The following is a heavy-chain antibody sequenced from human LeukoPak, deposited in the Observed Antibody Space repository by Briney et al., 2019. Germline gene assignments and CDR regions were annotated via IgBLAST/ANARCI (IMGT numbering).Heavy chain of an antibody. V-gene: IGHV1-69*01. Sequence: SVKVSCKASGGTFSSYAISWVRQAPGQGLEWMGGIIPIFGTANYAQKFQGRVTITADESTSTAYMELRSLRSDDTAVYYCAREERYSSSWYQNYYYYYYMDVWGKGTTVTVSS. J-gene: IGHJ6*03. CDR1: GGTFSSYA. D-gene: IGHD6-13*01. CDR2: IIPIFGTA. CDR3: AREERYSSSWYQNYYYYYYMDV.